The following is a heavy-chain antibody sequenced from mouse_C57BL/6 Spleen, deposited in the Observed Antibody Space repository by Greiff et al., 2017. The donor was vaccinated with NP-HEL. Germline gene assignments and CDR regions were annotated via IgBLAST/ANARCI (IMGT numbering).Heavy chain of an antibody. CDR1: GYTFTSYW. Sequence: QVQLQQPGAELVRPGSSVKLSCKASGYTFTSYWMDWVKQRPGQGLEWIGNIYPSDSETHYNQKFKDKATLTVDKSSSTAYMQLSSLTSEDSAVYYCAREDYGSSWGWYFDVWGTGTTVTVSS. CDR2: IYPSDSET. CDR3: AREDYGSSWGWYFDV. J-gene: IGHJ1*03. D-gene: IGHD1-1*01. V-gene: IGHV1-61*01.